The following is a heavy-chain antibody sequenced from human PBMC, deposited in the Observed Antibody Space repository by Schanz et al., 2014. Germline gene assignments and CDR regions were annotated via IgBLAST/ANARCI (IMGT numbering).Heavy chain of an antibody. CDR1: GGSISSGAYS. CDR2: IYSSGST. V-gene: IGHV4-30-4*07. Sequence: QVQLQESGPRLVKPSQTLSLTCTVSGGSISSGAYSWSWIRQPPGKRPGWIGYIYSSGSTNYNPSLKGRVPMPLATPKTRFSLKLRSVTAADTAVYYCARDRGYDFSFDPGGQGTLVTVSS. J-gene: IGHJ5*02. D-gene: IGHD3-3*01. CDR3: ARDRGYDFSFDP.